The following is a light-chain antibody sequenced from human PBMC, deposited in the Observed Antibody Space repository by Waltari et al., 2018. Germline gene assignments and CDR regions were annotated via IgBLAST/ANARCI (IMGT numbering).Light chain of an antibody. J-gene: IGLJ2*01. CDR3: QSYDSSLSGSV. Sequence: QSVLTQPPSVSGAPGQRVTISCTGSSSNIGAGYDVHWYQQLPGTAPKVLIYESSNRPSGVPDRFSDSKSGTSAFLAITGLQAEDEADYYCQSYDSSLSGSVFGGGTKLTVL. CDR1: SSNIGAGYD. V-gene: IGLV1-40*01. CDR2: ESS.